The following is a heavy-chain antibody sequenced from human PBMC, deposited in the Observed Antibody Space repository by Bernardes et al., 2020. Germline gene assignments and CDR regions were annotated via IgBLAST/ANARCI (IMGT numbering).Heavy chain of an antibody. D-gene: IGHD4-17*01. CDR2: IYSGGST. Sequence: GGSLRLSCAASGFTVSSNYMSWVRQAPGKGLEWVSVIYSGGSTYYADSVKGRFTISRDNSKNTLYLQMNSLRAEDTAVYYCARCNFTRDDYGDYYAFDIWGQGTMVTVSS. V-gene: IGHV3-53*01. CDR3: ARCNFTRDDYGDYYAFDI. J-gene: IGHJ3*02. CDR1: GFTVSSNY.